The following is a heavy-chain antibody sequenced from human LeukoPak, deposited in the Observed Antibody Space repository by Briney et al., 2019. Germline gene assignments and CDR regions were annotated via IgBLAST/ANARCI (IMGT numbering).Heavy chain of an antibody. CDR1: GFTFSNYW. CDR2: IKQDGSEK. Sequence: PGGSLRLSCAASGFTFSNYWMSWVRQAPGKGLEWVANIKQDGSEKYYVDSVKGRFTISRDNAKNSLYLQMNSLRAGDTAVYYCARHCEYSYGYRDYWGQGTLVTVSS. J-gene: IGHJ4*02. CDR3: ARHCEYSYGYRDY. V-gene: IGHV3-7*01. D-gene: IGHD5-18*01.